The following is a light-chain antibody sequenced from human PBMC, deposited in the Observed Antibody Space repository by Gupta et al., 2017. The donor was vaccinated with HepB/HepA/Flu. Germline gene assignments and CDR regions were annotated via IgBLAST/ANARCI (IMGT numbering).Light chain of an antibody. CDR3: QQTDNTPTYT. Sequence: DIQMTQSPSSLSASVGDSVTITCRASQSISNYLNWYQQKPGKAPKLLIYAASSLQSGVPSRFSGSGSGTDFTLTISSRQPEDFATYYCQQTDNTPTYTFGQGTKLEIK. CDR2: AAS. V-gene: IGKV1-39*01. CDR1: QSISNY. J-gene: IGKJ2*01.